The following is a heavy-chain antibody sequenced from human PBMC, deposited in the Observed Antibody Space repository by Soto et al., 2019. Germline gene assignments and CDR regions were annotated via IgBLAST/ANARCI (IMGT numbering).Heavy chain of an antibody. CDR1: GYTFTSYA. CDR2: INAGNGNT. D-gene: IGHD2-2*01. CDR3: ARVRGYCSSTSCYDYYYYYYMDV. V-gene: IGHV1-3*01. J-gene: IGHJ6*03. Sequence: GASVKVSCKASGYTFTSYAMHWVRQAPGQGLEWMGWINAGNGNTKYSQKFQGRVTITRDTSASTAYMELSSLRSEDTAVYYCARVRGYCSSTSCYDYYYYYYMDVWGKGTTVTVSS.